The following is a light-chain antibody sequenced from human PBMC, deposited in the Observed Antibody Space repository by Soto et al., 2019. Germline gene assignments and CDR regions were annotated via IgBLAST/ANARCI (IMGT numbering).Light chain of an antibody. Sequence: DIVMTQSPDSLAVSLGERATINCKSSQSVLYSSNNKNYLAWYQQKPGQPPKLLIYWASTRESGVPDRFSGSGSGTDFTLTISSPQAEDVAVYYCQQYYSPWTFGQGTKVEIK. J-gene: IGKJ1*01. V-gene: IGKV4-1*01. CDR3: QQYYSPWT. CDR1: QSVLYSSNNKNY. CDR2: WAS.